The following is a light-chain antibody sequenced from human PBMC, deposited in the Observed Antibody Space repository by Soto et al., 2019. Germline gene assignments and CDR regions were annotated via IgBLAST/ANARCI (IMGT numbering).Light chain of an antibody. Sequence: EIVMTQSPATLSVSPGETASLSCRASQSAGNFLAWYQQKPGQAPRLLIYYISTRATGIPARFSGSGSGTGFALSIGSLQPEDFAVYYCHRRQSWPRTFGPGTKVDIK. CDR3: HRRQSWPRT. J-gene: IGKJ1*01. CDR1: QSAGNF. CDR2: YIS. V-gene: IGKV3-11*01.